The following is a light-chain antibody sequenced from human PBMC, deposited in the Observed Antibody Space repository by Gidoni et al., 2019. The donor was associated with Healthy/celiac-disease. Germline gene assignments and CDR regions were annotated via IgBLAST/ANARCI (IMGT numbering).Light chain of an antibody. CDR2: WAS. Sequence: IVMTQSPVSLAVSLGERATINCKSSQSVLYSSNNKNYLAWYQQKPGQPPKLLIYWASTRESGVPDRFSGSGSGTDFTLTISSLQAEDVAVYYCQQYYSTPPWTFXHXTKVEIK. CDR1: QSVLYSSNNKNY. V-gene: IGKV4-1*01. J-gene: IGKJ1*01. CDR3: QQYYSTPPWT.